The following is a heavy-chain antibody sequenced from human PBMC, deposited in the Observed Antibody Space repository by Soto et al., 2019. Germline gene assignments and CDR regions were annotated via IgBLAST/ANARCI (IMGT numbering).Heavy chain of an antibody. CDR2: LINYGHT. J-gene: IGHJ5*02. D-gene: IGHD1-7*01. V-gene: IGHV4-4*07. Sequence: SETLSLTCTVSGGCFSSCRWSWFQQPAGKGLAWIGRLINYGHTHYSPSLKSRVTVSVDTSTNQFFLTLRSVTAADSAVYSCVPERGETWDYEPSSGQGTPVTVSS. CDR3: VPERGETWDYEPS. CDR1: GGCFSSCR.